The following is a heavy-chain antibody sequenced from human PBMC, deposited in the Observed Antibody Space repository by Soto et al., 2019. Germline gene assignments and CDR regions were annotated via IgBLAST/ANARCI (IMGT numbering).Heavy chain of an antibody. J-gene: IGHJ6*02. Sequence: QVQLVQSGAEVKKPGSSVKVSCKASAGTFSSYGISWVRQAPGQGLEWMGGIMPIFGTPNYAQKFQGRVTITAYESTSTGYMELSSLTSEDTAVYYCAREGRWKSHSYDSSVPYFYGRDVGRQGTTVTVPS. CDR3: AREGRWKSHSYDSSVPYFYGRDV. V-gene: IGHV1-69*01. CDR1: AGTFSSYG. D-gene: IGHD3-22*01. CDR2: IMPIFGTP.